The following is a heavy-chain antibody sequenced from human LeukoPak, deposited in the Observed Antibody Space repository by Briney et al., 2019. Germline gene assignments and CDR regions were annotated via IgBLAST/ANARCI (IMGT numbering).Heavy chain of an antibody. D-gene: IGHD3-3*01. CDR2: MNPNSGNT. CDR3: ARGLHGWSGYEMAY. Sequence: ASVKVSCKASGYTFTSYDINWVRQATGQGLEWMGWMNPNSGNTGYAQKFQGRVTITRNTSISTAYMELSSLRSEDTAVYYYARGLHGWSGYEMAYWGQGTLVTVSS. CDR1: GYTFTSYD. V-gene: IGHV1-8*03. J-gene: IGHJ4*02.